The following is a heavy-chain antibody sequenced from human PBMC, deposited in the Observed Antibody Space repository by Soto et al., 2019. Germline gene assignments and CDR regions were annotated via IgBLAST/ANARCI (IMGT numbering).Heavy chain of an antibody. CDR1: GFTVSSDI. J-gene: IGHJ4*02. CDR3: ATRGE. Sequence: EVQLVGSGGGLVQPGGSLRLSCAASGFTVSSDIMSWVRQAPGKGLEWVSIIHRDGSTYYADSVKGRFTISRDNSKNTLYLKMNSLREEDKSVYYCATRGEWGQGTLVTVSS. CDR2: IHRDGST. V-gene: IGHV3-66*01. D-gene: IGHD2-21*01.